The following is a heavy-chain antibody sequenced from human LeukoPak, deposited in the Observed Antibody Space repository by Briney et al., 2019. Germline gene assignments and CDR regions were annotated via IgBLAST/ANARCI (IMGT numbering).Heavy chain of an antibody. V-gene: IGHV1-46*01. CDR3: ARAVGATSQFDY. J-gene: IGHJ4*02. CDR2: VNPSGGST. Sequence: ASVKVSCKASGYTFTTYYLHWVRPAPGQGLAWMGIVNPSGGSTPYAQNFQGRVTMTRDTSTNTVYMELSSLRSEDTAVYYCARAVGATSQFDYWGQGTLVTVSS. CDR1: GYTFTTYY. D-gene: IGHD1-26*01.